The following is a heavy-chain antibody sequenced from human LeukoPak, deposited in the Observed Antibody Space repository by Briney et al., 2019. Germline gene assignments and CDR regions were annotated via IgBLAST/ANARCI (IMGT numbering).Heavy chain of an antibody. CDR1: GYTFTSYD. CDR2: INPNSGGT. D-gene: IGHD3-16*01. J-gene: IGHJ6*03. V-gene: IGHV1-2*02. CDR3: ARGGGATRYYYYYMDV. Sequence: ASVKVSCKASGYTFTSYDINWVRQATGQGLEWMGWINPNSGGTNYAQKFQGRVTMTRDTSISTAYMELSRLRSDDTAVYYCARGGGATRYYYYYMDVWGKGTTVTVSS.